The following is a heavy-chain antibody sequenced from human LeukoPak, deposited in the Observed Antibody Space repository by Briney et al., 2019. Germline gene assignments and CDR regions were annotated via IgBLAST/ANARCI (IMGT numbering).Heavy chain of an antibody. CDR2: INPSGGST. Sequence: GASVKVSCKASGGTFSSYAISWVRQAPGRGLEWMGIINPSGGSTSYAQKFQGRVTMTRDTFTSTVYMELSSLRSEDTAVYYCAREESRGGSRYLDYWGQGTLVTVSS. CDR3: AREESRGGSRYLDY. D-gene: IGHD1-14*01. J-gene: IGHJ4*02. CDR1: GGTFSSYA. V-gene: IGHV1-46*01.